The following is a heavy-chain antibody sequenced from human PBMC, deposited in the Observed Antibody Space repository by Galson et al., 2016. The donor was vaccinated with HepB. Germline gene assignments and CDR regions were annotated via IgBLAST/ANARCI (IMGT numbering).Heavy chain of an antibody. Sequence: SLRLSCAASGFIFSVYNMNWARQAPGKGLEWIAWITSSSDTMYYADSVKGRFTISRDNAKNSLYLQMNSLRAEDTAVYYCASRHSGWYYFDYWGQGTLVTVSS. CDR2: ITSSSDTM. V-gene: IGHV3-48*04. J-gene: IGHJ4*02. D-gene: IGHD6-19*01. CDR1: GFIFSVYN. CDR3: ASRHSGWYYFDY.